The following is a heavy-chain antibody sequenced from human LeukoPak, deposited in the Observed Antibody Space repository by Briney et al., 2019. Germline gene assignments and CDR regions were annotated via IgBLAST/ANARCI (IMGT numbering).Heavy chain of an antibody. CDR3: VRPSPNYFGSGSYYRADY. V-gene: IGHV3-7*01. J-gene: IGHJ4*02. D-gene: IGHD3-10*01. Sequence: GGSLRLSCAASGLTFSNYWMSWVRQAPGKGLEWVANINQDGSQKYYVDSVKGRFTISRDNAKNSLYLQMNSLRAEDTAVYYCVRPSPNYFGSGSYYRADYWGQGTLLTVSS. CDR2: INQDGSQK. CDR1: GLTFSNYW.